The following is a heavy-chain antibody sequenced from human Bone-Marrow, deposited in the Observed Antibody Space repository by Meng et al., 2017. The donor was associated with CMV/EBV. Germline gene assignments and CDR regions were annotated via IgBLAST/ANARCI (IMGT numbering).Heavy chain of an antibody. CDR2: IGADGAGI. Sequence: SGFTFSNYAMSWVRRAPGKGLEWVSAIGADGAGIFYADSVKGRFTISEDNSKNTLFLQMNNLRAEDTALYYCARPGLTVAGTRWFDPWGQGTLVTVSS. D-gene: IGHD6-19*01. V-gene: IGHV3-23*01. CDR3: ARPGLTVAGTRWFDP. J-gene: IGHJ5*02. CDR1: GFTFSNYA.